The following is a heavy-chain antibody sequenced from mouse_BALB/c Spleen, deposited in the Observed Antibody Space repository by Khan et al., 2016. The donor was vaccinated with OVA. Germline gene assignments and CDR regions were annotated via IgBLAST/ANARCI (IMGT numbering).Heavy chain of an antibody. CDR1: GYTFTTYW. Sequence: VQLQESGAELAKPGASVKMSCKASGYTFTTYWMHWVKQRPGQGLEWIGYINPTSGYTDYNDKFKDRATLSADKSSSTAYMQLNSLTSEDSAVYDCTRDRIDYWGQGTTLTVSS. CDR2: INPTSGYT. J-gene: IGHJ2*01. V-gene: IGHV1-7*01. CDR3: TRDRIDY.